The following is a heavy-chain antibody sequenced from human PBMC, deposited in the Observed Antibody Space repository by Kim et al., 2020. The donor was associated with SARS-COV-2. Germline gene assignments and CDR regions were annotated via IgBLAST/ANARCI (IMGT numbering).Heavy chain of an antibody. V-gene: IGHV1-18*04. CDR2: ISAYNGNT. Sequence: ASVKVSCKASGYTFTSYGISWVRQAPGQGLEWMGWISAYNGNTNYAQKLQGRVTMTTDTSTSTAYMELRSLRSDDTAVYYCASGVYYGSGSYFDAFDIWGQGTMVTVSS. J-gene: IGHJ3*02. D-gene: IGHD3-10*01. CDR3: ASGVYYGSGSYFDAFDI. CDR1: GYTFTSYG.